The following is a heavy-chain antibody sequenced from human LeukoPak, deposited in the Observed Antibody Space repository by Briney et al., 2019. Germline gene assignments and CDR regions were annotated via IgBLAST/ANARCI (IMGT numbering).Heavy chain of an antibody. CDR3: AKDNYYDSSGLLGY. Sequence: GRSLRLSCAASGFTFDDYAMHWVRQAPGKGLEWVSGISWNSGSIGYADSVKGRFTISRDNAKNSLYLQMNSPRAEDTALYYCAKDNYYDSSGLLGYWGQGTLVTVSS. D-gene: IGHD3-22*01. CDR1: GFTFDDYA. CDR2: ISWNSGSI. V-gene: IGHV3-9*01. J-gene: IGHJ4*02.